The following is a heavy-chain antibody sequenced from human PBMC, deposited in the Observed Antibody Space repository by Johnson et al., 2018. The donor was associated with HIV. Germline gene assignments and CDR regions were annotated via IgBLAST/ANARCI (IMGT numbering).Heavy chain of an antibody. CDR3: ARDWVIGDAFDI. CDR2: ISYDGSNK. CDR1: GFTFSDYY. Sequence: VQLVESGGGLVKPGGSLRLSCVASGFTFSDYYMTWIRQAPGKGLEWVAVISYDGSNKYYADSVKGRFTISRDNAKNSLYLQMNSLRAEDTAVYYCARDWVIGDAFDIWGQGTKVTVSS. J-gene: IGHJ3*02. D-gene: IGHD2-21*01. V-gene: IGHV3-30-3*01.